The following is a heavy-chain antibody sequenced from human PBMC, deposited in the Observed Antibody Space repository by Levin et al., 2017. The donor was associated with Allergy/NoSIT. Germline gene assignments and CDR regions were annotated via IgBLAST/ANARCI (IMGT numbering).Heavy chain of an antibody. D-gene: IGHD3-22*01. J-gene: IGHJ4*02. Sequence: GESLKISCAASGFTFSSYAMSWVRQAPGKGLEWVSAISGSGGSTYYADSVKGRFTISRDNSKNTLYLQMNSLRAEDTAVYYCAKAKGDYYDSSGYYFDCWGQGTLVTVSS. CDR1: GFTFSSYA. CDR3: AKAKGDYYDSSGYYFDC. CDR2: ISGSGGST. V-gene: IGHV3-23*01.